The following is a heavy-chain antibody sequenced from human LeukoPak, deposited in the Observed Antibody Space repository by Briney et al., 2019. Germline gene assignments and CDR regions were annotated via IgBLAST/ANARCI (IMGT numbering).Heavy chain of an antibody. CDR1: GFTFSTYS. J-gene: IGHJ4*02. CDR3: ASSFPRRDDYISNYFGY. D-gene: IGHD5-24*01. CDR2: ISSSGTYI. Sequence: PGGSLRLSCAASGFTFSTYSMNWVRQAPGRGLEWVSSISSSGTYIYYADSMRGRFTISRDNSKNSLYLQMNSLRAEDTAVYYCASSFPRRDDYISNYFGYWGQGTLVTVSS. V-gene: IGHV3-21*01.